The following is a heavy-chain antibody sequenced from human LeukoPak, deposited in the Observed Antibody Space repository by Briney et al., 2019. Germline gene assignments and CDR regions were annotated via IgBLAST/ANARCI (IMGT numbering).Heavy chain of an antibody. Sequence: GGSLRLSCTASGFTFTNYWMSWVRQAPGQGLEWVADIKQDGSETHYIDSMKDRFTISRDNAKKSLYLQMNSLRAEDTAVYFCAMQFTYGDYRPAGDYWGQGTLVTVSS. V-gene: IGHV3-7*01. D-gene: IGHD2-2*01. CDR3: AMQFTYGDYRPAGDY. J-gene: IGHJ4*02. CDR1: GFTFTNYW. CDR2: IKQDGSET.